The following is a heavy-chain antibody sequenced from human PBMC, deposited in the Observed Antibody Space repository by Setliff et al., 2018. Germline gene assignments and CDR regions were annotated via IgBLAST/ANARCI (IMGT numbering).Heavy chain of an antibody. CDR1: GGTFSNSA. D-gene: IGHD6-19*01. J-gene: IGHJ6*03. V-gene: IGHV1-69*13. CDR3: ARGPSGWSSATSRYYFYMDV. Sequence: SVKVSCKAFGGTFSNSAINWVRQAPGQGLEWMGGIIPIRGAADYAQKFQGKVIITADGSTSTAYMELTSLRSDDAAVYYCARGPSGWSSATSRYYFYMDVWGKGTTGTVSS. CDR2: IIPIRGAA.